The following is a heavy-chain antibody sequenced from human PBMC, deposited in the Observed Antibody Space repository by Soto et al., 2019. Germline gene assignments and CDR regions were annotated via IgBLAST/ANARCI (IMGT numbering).Heavy chain of an antibody. CDR3: ARIIRYDFWFDP. J-gene: IGHJ5*02. CDR1: GGSFSGYY. CDR2: INHSGST. D-gene: IGHD5-12*01. V-gene: IGHV4-34*01. Sequence: AETLSLTCAVYGGSFSGYYWSWLRPPPGKGQEWIGEINHSGSTNYNPSLKSRVTISVNTSKNQSSLKLSPVTSADTAVYCCARIIRYDFWFDPWGQGTLVTVSS.